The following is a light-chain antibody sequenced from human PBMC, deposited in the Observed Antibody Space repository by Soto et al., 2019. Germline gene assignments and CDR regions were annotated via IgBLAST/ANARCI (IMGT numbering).Light chain of an antibody. Sequence: QSVLTQPPSVSGAPRQRVTISCSGSSSNIGTNAVNWYQQLPGKAPKLLIYYDDLVSSGFSARFSGSKSGTSASLAIRGHQAEEEADYYCATGDDSLNGVVFGGGTKLTVL. CDR3: ATGDDSLNGVV. CDR1: SSNIGTNA. CDR2: YDD. J-gene: IGLJ3*02. V-gene: IGLV1-36*01.